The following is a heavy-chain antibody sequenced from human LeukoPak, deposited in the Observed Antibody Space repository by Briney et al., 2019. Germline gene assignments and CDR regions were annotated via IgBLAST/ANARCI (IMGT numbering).Heavy chain of an antibody. J-gene: IGHJ4*02. Sequence: GGSLRLSCAASGFTFSIYGMSWVRQAPGRGLEWVSAMSGSGGSTYYADSVKGRFTISRDNSKNTLYLQMTSLRAEDTAVYYCARDSDPSFDWLLGGFDYWGQGTLVTVSS. D-gene: IGHD3-9*01. CDR3: ARDSDPSFDWLLGGFDY. CDR2: MSGSGGST. CDR1: GFTFSIYG. V-gene: IGHV3-23*01.